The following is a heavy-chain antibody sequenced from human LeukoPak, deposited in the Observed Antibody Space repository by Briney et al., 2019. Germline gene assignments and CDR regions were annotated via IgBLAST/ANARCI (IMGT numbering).Heavy chain of an antibody. V-gene: IGHV3-30*02. CDR3: ASRRDGYSYYFDY. Sequence: GGSLRLSCAASGFTFSSYGMHWVRQVPGKGLAWVAFIRYDGSNKYYADSVKGRFTISRDNSKNTLYLQMNSLRAEDTAVYYCASRRDGYSYYFDYWGQGTLVTVSS. CDR1: GFTFSSYG. J-gene: IGHJ4*02. CDR2: IRYDGSNK. D-gene: IGHD5-24*01.